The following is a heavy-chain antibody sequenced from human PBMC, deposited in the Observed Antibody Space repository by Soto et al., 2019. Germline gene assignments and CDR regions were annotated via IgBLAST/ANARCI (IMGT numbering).Heavy chain of an antibody. D-gene: IGHD3-10*01. J-gene: IGHJ4*02. V-gene: IGHV4-34*01. CDR1: GGSFSGYY. CDR3: ARALITKVDY. CDR2: INHSGST. Sequence: SETLSLTCAVYGGSFSGYYWSWIRQPPGKGLEWIGEINHSGSTNYNPSLKSRVTISVGRSKNQFSLKLSSVTAADTAVYYCARALITKVDYWGQGTLVTVSS.